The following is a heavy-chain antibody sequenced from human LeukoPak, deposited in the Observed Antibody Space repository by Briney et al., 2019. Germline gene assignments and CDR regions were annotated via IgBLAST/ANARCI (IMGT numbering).Heavy chain of an antibody. CDR2: FAGSDTTT. D-gene: IGHD3-22*01. J-gene: IGHJ4*02. CDR3: TTLGYHLDS. V-gene: IGHV3-48*03. CDR1: GFDFGAYE. Sequence: PGGSLRLSCAASGFDFGAYEMNWVRQAPGKWLEWVAYFAGSDTTTYYADSVKGRFTISRDNARNSLYLQMNSLRAEDTALYYCTTLGYHLDSWGQGTLVTVSS.